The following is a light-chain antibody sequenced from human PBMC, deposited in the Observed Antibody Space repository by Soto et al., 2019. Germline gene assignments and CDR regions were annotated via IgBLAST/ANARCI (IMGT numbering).Light chain of an antibody. CDR2: EGS. Sequence: QSALTQPASVSGSPGQSITISCTGTSSDVGSYNLVSWYQQHPGKAPKLMIYEGSKRPSGVSNRFSGSKSGNTASLTISGLQAEDEADYYCCSYAGSYVFGNGTKVNVL. J-gene: IGLJ1*01. CDR3: CSYAGSYV. V-gene: IGLV2-23*01. CDR1: SSDVGSYNL.